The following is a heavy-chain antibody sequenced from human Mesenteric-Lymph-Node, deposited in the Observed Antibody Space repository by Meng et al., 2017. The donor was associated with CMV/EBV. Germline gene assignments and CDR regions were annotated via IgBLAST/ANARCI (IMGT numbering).Heavy chain of an antibody. CDR2: INHSGST. Sequence: VQLLQGGVGLLTPLEILCLTCAVYGGSFSGYYWSWIRQPPGKGLEWIGEINHSGSTNYNPSLKSRVTISVDTSKNQFSLKLSSVTAADTAVYYCARHQRWLKSEGGFNYWGQGTLVTVSS. CDR3: ARHQRWLKSEGGFNY. CDR1: GGSFSGYY. J-gene: IGHJ4*02. D-gene: IGHD4-23*01. V-gene: IGHV4-34*01.